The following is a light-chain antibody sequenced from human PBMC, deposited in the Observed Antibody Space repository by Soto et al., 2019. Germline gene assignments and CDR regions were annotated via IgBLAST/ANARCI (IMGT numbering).Light chain of an antibody. J-gene: IGLJ1*01. CDR3: AAWDDSLNGYV. CDR1: SSDVGGYNY. CDR2: SNN. Sequence: QSVLTQPASVSGSPGQSITISYTGTSSDVGGYNYVSWYQQLPGTAPKLLIYSNNQRPSGVPDRFSGSKSGTSAPLAISGLQSEDEADYYCAAWDDSLNGYVFGSGTKVTVL. V-gene: IGLV1-44*01.